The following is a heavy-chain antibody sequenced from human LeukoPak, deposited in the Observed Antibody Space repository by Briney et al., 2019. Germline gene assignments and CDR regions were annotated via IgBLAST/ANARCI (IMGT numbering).Heavy chain of an antibody. CDR1: GFTFSSYA. D-gene: IGHD4-17*01. V-gene: IGHV3-30-3*01. Sequence: AGGSLRLSCAASGFTFSSYAMHWVRQAPGKGLEWVAVISYDGSNKYYADSAKGRFTISRDNSKNTLYLQMNSLRAEDTAVYYCARAVTTVTTEFFDYWGQGTLVTVSS. CDR2: ISYDGSNK. CDR3: ARAVTTVTTEFFDY. J-gene: IGHJ4*02.